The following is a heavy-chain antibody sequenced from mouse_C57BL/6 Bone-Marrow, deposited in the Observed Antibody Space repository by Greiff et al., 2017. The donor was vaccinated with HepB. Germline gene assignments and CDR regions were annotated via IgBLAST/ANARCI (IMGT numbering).Heavy chain of an antibody. CDR2: ISSGGSYT. Sequence: EVPLVESGGDLVKPGGSLKLSCAASGFTFSSYGMSWVRPTPDQRLEWVATISSGGSYTYYPDSVKGRFTISRDNAKNTLYLQMSSLKSEDTAMYYCAPVSYDGYPFAYWGQGTLVTVSA. V-gene: IGHV5-6*01. CDR3: APVSYDGYPFAY. J-gene: IGHJ3*01. CDR1: GFTFSSYG. D-gene: IGHD2-3*01.